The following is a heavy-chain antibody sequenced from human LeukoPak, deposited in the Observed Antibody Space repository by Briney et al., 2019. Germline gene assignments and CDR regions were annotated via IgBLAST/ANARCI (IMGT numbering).Heavy chain of an antibody. CDR2: ISGTGGRT. D-gene: IGHD3-9*01. CDR3: AKTPASRFFDSRQYYFDY. CDR1: GFTFSTYA. Sequence: PGGSLRFSCAASGFTFSTYAMSWVRQAPGKGLEWVSDISGTGGRTYYADSVKGRFTISRDNSRNTLYVQMNSLRAEDTAVYYCAKTPASRFFDSRQYYFDYGGQGTLVTVSA. V-gene: IGHV3-23*01. J-gene: IGHJ4*02.